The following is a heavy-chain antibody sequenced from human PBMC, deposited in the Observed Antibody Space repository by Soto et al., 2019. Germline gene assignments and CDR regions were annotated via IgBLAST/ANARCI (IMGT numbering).Heavy chain of an antibody. V-gene: IGHV3-23*01. CDR2: ISGGGGGT. J-gene: IGHJ4*02. Sequence: GGSLRLSCAASGFIFSSYAMSWVRQAPGKGLEWVSAISGGGGGTYYADSVKGRFTISRDNSKNTLYLQVNSLRAEDTAVYYCAKGGSSGTYLFDSWGQGTLVTVSS. CDR3: AKGGSSGTYLFDS. D-gene: IGHD3-10*01. CDR1: GFIFSSYA.